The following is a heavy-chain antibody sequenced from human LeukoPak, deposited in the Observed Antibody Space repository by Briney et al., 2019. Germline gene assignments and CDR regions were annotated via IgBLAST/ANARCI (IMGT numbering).Heavy chain of an antibody. Sequence: ASVKVSCKASGGSFSNYAISWVRQAPGQGLEWMGGIIPTSATANYAQKFQGRVTITADESTSTAYMELSSLRAEDTAVYYCAKGGGYEAQYYYYYLDVWGKGTAVTISS. CDR2: IIPTSATA. CDR1: GGSFSNYA. V-gene: IGHV1-69*13. D-gene: IGHD5-12*01. CDR3: AKGGGYEAQYYYYYLDV. J-gene: IGHJ6*03.